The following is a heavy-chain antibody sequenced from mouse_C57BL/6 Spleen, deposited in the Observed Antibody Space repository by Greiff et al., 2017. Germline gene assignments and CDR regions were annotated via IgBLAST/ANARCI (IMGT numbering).Heavy chain of an antibody. CDR2: INPGSGGT. J-gene: IGHJ4*01. D-gene: IGHD1-1*01. V-gene: IGHV1-54*01. Sequence: QVQLQQSGAELVRPGTSVKVSCKASGYAFTNYLIEWVKQRPGQGLEWIGVINPGSGGTNYNEKFKGKATLTADKSSSTAYMQLSSLTSEDSAVYFCARVYGSRDYAMDYWGQGTSVTVSS. CDR3: ARVYGSRDYAMDY. CDR1: GYAFTNYL.